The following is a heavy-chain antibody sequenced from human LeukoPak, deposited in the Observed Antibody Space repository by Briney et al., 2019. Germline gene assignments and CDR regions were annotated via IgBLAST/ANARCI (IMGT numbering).Heavy chain of an antibody. CDR3: ASVSYDAFDI. CDR1: GGSFSGYY. CDR2: INHSGST. Sequence: SETLSLTCAVYGGSFSGYYWSWIRQPPGKGLEWIGEINHSGSTNYNPSLKSRVTISVDTSKNQFSLKLSSVTAADTAVYYCASVSYDAFDIWGQGTMVTVS. J-gene: IGHJ3*02. D-gene: IGHD3-10*01. V-gene: IGHV4-34*01.